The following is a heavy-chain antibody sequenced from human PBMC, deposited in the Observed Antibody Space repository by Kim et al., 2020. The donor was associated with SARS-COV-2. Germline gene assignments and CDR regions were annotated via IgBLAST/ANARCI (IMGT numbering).Heavy chain of an antibody. CDR3: AKDISSGWPRFNWFDP. V-gene: IGHV3-9*01. Sequence: GGSLRLSCAASGFTFGDYAMHWVRQAPGKGLEWVSGISWNSGSIGYADSVKGRFTISRDNAKNSLYLQMNSLRAEDTALYYCAKDISSGWPRFNWFDPWGQGTLVTVSS. D-gene: IGHD6-19*01. J-gene: IGHJ5*02. CDR1: GFTFGDYA. CDR2: ISWNSGSI.